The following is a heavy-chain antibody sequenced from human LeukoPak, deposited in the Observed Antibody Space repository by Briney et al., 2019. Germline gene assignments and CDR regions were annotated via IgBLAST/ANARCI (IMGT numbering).Heavy chain of an antibody. CDR3: ASVLPEYYFDY. CDR2: IYYSGST. CDR1: GFTFDDYG. Sequence: GSLRLSCAASGFTFDDYGMSWVRQAPGKGLEWIGNIYYSGSTYYNPSLKSRVTISVDMSKNQFSLKLSSVTAAGTAVYYCASVLPEYYFDYWGQGTLVTVSS. V-gene: IGHV4-59*04. J-gene: IGHJ4*02. D-gene: IGHD3-10*02.